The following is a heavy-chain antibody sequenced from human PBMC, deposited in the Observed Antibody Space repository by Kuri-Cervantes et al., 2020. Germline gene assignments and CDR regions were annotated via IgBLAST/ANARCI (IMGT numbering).Heavy chain of an antibody. D-gene: IGHD5-12*01. CDR2: INWNGGST. CDR1: GFTFSSYW. J-gene: IGHJ2*01. V-gene: IGHV3-20*01. Sequence: GESLKISCAASGFTFSSYWMHWVRQAPGEGLEWVSGINWNGGSTGYADSVKGRFTISRDNAKNSLYLQMNSLRAEDTALYHCARAQDIVATRAFYWYFDLWGRGNLVHVSS. CDR3: ARAQDIVATRAFYWYFDL.